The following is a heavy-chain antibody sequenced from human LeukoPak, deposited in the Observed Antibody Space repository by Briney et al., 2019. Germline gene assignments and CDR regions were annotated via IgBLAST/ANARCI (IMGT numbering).Heavy chain of an antibody. J-gene: IGHJ4*02. V-gene: IGHV4-4*02. CDR1: GGSISSSNW. CDR2: IYHSGST. CDR3: ARGGWYHDC. Sequence: PSGTLSLTCAVSGGSISSSNWWSWVRQPPGKGLEWIREIYHSGSTNYNPSLKSRVTISADKSKNQFSLELSSVTAADTAVYYCARGGWYHDCWGQGTLVTVSS. D-gene: IGHD6-19*01.